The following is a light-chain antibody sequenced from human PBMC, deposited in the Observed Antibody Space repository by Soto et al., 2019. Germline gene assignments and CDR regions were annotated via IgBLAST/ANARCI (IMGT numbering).Light chain of an antibody. Sequence: IQMTQSPSSVSAAVGDRVTITCRASQVISSWLAWYQQRPGTAPKLLIYGATTLRSGVPSRFSGSESGTEFTLTITSLQPEDSATYYCRQASSFPLTFGGGTKVEVQ. CDR1: QVISSW. CDR2: GAT. V-gene: IGKV1-12*01. J-gene: IGKJ4*01. CDR3: RQASSFPLT.